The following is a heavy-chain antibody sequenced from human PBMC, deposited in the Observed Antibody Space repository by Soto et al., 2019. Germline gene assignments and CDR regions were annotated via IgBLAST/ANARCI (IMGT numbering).Heavy chain of an antibody. CDR1: GFTFSTYA. D-gene: IGHD3-22*01. V-gene: IGHV3-21*01. Sequence: GGSLRLSCAASGFTFSTYAMAWVRQAPGKGLEYVSSISSSSSNIYYADSVKGRFTISRDNSKNSLYLQMNSLGAEDTAVYYCVTSGNYYDSSGKKYFQHWGQGTLVTVSS. CDR2: ISSSSSNI. J-gene: IGHJ1*01. CDR3: VTSGNYYDSSGKKYFQH.